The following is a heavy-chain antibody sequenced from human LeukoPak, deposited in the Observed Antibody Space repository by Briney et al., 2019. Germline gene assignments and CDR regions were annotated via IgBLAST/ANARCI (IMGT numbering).Heavy chain of an antibody. CDR3: ASAPLGNSFGYMAY. Sequence: SETLSLTCVVSGGSISSGGYSWSWIRQPPGKGLEWIGYIYHSGSTYYNPSLKSRVTISVDRSKNQFSLKLSSVTAADTAVYFCASAPLGNSFGYMAYWGQGALVTVSS. J-gene: IGHJ4*02. CDR1: GGSISSGGYS. V-gene: IGHV4-30-2*01. D-gene: IGHD5-18*01. CDR2: IYHSGST.